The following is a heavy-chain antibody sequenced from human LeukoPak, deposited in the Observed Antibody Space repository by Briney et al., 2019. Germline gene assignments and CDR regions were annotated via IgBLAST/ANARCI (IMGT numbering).Heavy chain of an antibody. CDR3: ARLYTRLTRSIWGRFDH. V-gene: IGHV5-51*01. J-gene: IGHJ5*02. CDR1: GYTFSNYW. D-gene: IGHD3-16*01. CDR2: IYPGDCHT. Sequence: GESLKISCWGSGYTFSNYWIAWVRQTPGKGLDWIGIIYPGDCHTRYSPSFQGQVTILADKSSGTAHLQWNSMKASDTAITYLARLYTRLTRSIWGRFDHWGQGTLVTVSS.